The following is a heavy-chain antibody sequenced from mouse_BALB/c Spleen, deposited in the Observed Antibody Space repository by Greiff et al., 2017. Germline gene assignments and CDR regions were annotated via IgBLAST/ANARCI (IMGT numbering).Heavy chain of an antibody. CDR3: ARSTMITTNYAMDY. J-gene: IGHJ4*01. D-gene: IGHD2-4*01. CDR2: VNPNNGGT. Sequence: VQLQQSGPELVKPGASVKISCKASGYTFTDYYMNWVKQSHGKSLEWIGLVNPNNGGTSHNQKFKGKATLTVDKSSSTAYMELRSLTSEDSAVYYCARSTMITTNYAMDYWGQGTSVTVSS. V-gene: IGHV1-26*01. CDR1: GYTFTDYY.